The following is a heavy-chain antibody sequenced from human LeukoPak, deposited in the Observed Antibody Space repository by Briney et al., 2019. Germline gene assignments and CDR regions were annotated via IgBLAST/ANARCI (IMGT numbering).Heavy chain of an antibody. Sequence: SQTLSLTCAVSGGSISSGGYSWSWIRQPPGKALEWIGYIYHSGSTYYNPSLKSRVTISVDRSKNQFSLKLSSVTAADTAVYYCARARYCSGGSCFHYFDYWGQGTLVTVSS. CDR2: IYHSGST. CDR3: ARARYCSGGSCFHYFDY. CDR1: GGSISSGGYS. V-gene: IGHV4-30-2*01. J-gene: IGHJ4*02. D-gene: IGHD2-15*01.